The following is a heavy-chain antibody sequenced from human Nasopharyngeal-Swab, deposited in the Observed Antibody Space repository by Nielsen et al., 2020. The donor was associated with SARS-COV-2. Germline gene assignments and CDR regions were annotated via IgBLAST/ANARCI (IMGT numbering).Heavy chain of an antibody. D-gene: IGHD6-13*01. CDR1: GFTFSSYS. J-gene: IGHJ4*02. V-gene: IGHV3-21*01. CDR2: ISSSSSYI. Sequence: GGSLRLSCAASGFTFSSYSMNWVRQAPGKGLEWVSSISSSSSYIYYADSVKGRFTISRDNAKNSLYLQMNSPRAEDTAVYYCARDGYSSSWYDYWGQGTLVTVSS. CDR3: ARDGYSSSWYDY.